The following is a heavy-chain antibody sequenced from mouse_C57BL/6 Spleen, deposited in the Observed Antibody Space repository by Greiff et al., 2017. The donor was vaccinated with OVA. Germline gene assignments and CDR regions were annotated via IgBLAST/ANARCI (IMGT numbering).Heavy chain of an antibody. CDR3: DRRYYSPGFDV. CDR2: IWSGGST. V-gene: IGHV2-2*01. J-gene: IGHJ1*03. D-gene: IGHD1-1*01. Sequence: QVQLQQSGPGLVQPSQSLSITCTVSGFSLTSYGVHWVRQSPGKGLEWLGVIWSGGSTDYNAAFISSLGISKDNSTSQVFFKMNSLQADDTAIYYCDRRYYSPGFDVWGTGTSVTVSS. CDR1: GFSLTSYG.